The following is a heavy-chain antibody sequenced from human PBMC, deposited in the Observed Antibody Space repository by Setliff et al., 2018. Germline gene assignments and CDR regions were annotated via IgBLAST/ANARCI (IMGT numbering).Heavy chain of an antibody. Sequence: PSETLSLTCTVSGASISSGTYYWAWIRQPPGKGLEWIGRIHYRGTTYSNASLASRLTISVDTAKNQFSLKLTSVTAADTAVYYCARTGTYRYFDDWGQGALVTVSS. J-gene: IGHJ4*02. D-gene: IGHD1-1*01. CDR2: IHYRGTT. CDR1: GASISSGTYY. CDR3: ARTGTYRYFDD. V-gene: IGHV4-39*01.